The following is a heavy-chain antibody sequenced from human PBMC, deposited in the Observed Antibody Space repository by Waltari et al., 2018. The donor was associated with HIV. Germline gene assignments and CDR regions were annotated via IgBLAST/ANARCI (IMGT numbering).Heavy chain of an antibody. CDR2: IKQDGSEK. Sequence: EVQLVESGGGLVQPGGSVRRSCAASGFTFSSDWMSWVRQAPGKGLEWVANIKQDGSEKYYVDSVNGRFTISRDNAENSLYLQMNSLRAEDTAVYYCARGGFYGSGSKVNWGQGTLVTVSS. D-gene: IGHD3-10*01. V-gene: IGHV3-7*04. J-gene: IGHJ4*02. CDR1: GFTFSSDW. CDR3: ARGGFYGSGSKVN.